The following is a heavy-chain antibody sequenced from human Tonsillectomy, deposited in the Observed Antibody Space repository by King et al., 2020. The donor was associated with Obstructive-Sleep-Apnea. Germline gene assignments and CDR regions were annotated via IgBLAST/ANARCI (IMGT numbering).Heavy chain of an antibody. J-gene: IGHJ6*02. Sequence: TLKESGPTLVKPTQTHTLTCTFSGFSLSSSGVGVGWIRQPPGKALEWLALIYWDADKRYSPSLKSRVTITKDTSKNQVVLTMTNMDPVDTATYYCAHSRFSSSLWGMDVWGQGTTVTVSS. CDR2: IYWDADK. CDR1: GFSLSSSGVG. D-gene: IGHD6-13*01. V-gene: IGHV2-5*02. CDR3: AHSRFSSSLWGMDV.